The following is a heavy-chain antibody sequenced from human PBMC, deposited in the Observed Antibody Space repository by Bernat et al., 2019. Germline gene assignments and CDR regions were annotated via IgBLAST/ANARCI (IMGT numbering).Heavy chain of an antibody. CDR1: GSISSSSYY. D-gene: IGHD6-13*01. CDR2: IYYSGST. V-gene: IGHV4-39*01. J-gene: IGHJ4*02. CDR3: ARRFAVAEAGQYYFDY. Sequence: GSISSSSYYWGWIRQPPGKGLEWIGSIYYSGSTYYNPSLKSRVTISVDTSKNQFSLKLSSVTAADTAVYYCARRFAVAEAGQYYFDYWGQG.